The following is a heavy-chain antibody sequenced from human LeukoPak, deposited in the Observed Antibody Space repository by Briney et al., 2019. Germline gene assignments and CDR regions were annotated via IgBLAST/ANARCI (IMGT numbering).Heavy chain of an antibody. CDR3: AKDGQSWRTWLDY. D-gene: IGHD3-10*01. Sequence: GGSLRLSCAAAGFTFSSSVMTWVRQAPGKGLEWVSGISGSGGTTSYAGSVKGRFTISGDNSKNTLYLRMNSLRAEGTAVYYGAKDGQSWRTWLDYWGEGSLVTVSS. CDR2: ISGSGGTT. CDR1: GFTFSSSV. V-gene: IGHV3-23*01. J-gene: IGHJ4*02.